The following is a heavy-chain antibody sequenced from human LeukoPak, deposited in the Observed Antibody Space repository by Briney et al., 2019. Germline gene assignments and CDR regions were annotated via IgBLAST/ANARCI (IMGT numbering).Heavy chain of an antibody. CDR2: IYYSGST. D-gene: IGHD1-26*01. CDR3: ARDLSGSYGLGDD. Sequence: SETLSLTCTVSGGSISSYYWSWIRQPPGKGLEWIGYIYYSGSTNYNPSLKSRVTISVDTSKNQFSLKLSSVTAADTAVYYCARDLSGSYGLGDDWGQGTLVTVSS. J-gene: IGHJ4*02. CDR1: GGSISSYY. V-gene: IGHV4-59*01.